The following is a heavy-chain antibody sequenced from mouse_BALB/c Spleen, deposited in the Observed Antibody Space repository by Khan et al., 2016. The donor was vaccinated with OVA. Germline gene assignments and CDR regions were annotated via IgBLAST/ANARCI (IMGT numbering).Heavy chain of an antibody. CDR3: ARDGYSNWFAY. CDR1: GFNIRDYY. Sequence: LQLSGAELVRPGALVNLSCKASGFNIRDYYMHWVKQRPEQGLEWIGWIDPENGNTISDPKFQGKASITTDKSSNTAYHQLSNMTSEETADKYCARDGYSNWFAYWGQGSRVTVYA. CDR2: IDPENGNT. V-gene: IGHV14-1*02. J-gene: IGHJ3*01. D-gene: IGHD2-3*01.